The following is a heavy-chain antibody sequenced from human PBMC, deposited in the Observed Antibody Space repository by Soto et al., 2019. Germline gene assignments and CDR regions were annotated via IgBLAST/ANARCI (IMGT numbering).Heavy chain of an antibody. CDR2: LNPEDGKT. D-gene: IGHD5-18*01. J-gene: IGHJ3*01. Sequence: QVPLAQSGAEVRKPGASVKVSCKVSGYSLSDLSMNWVRQAPGKGLEWMGGLNPEDGKTVYAPRFKGRITVTEDTSSDTAFMELTSLRSDDTAVYYFATNTGRSQAFDFWGQGTKVTVSS. CDR1: GYSLSDLS. V-gene: IGHV1-24*01. CDR3: ATNTGRSQAFDF.